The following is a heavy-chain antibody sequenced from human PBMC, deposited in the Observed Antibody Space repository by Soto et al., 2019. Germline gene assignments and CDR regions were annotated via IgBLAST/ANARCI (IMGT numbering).Heavy chain of an antibody. Sequence: QVQLQESGPGLVKPSETLSLTCTVSGGSVSRGSYYWSWIRQHPGKGLEWIGYIYYTGSTNYNPSLKRRVTMLVDTSKNPVSLKLSSVNAGDPAVDYCAGYDSSGWYYFGYSGQGTLVTVST. J-gene: IGHJ4*02. CDR1: GGSVSRGSYY. CDR3: AGYDSSGWYYFGY. V-gene: IGHV4-61*01. CDR2: IYYTGST. D-gene: IGHD6-19*01.